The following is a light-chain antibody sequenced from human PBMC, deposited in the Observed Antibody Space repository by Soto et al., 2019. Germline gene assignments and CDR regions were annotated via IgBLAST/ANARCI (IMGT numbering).Light chain of an antibody. CDR2: GAS. J-gene: IGKJ4*01. CDR3: QQVKRSPLT. Sequence: DIQLTQSPSFLSASVGDRVSITCRASEDISSYLAWYQRKPGKAPKVLISGASTLQSGVPSSFSGSGSGTEFTLTISSLQHEDFATYYCQQVKRSPLTFGGGTKVEIK. V-gene: IGKV1-9*01. CDR1: EDISSY.